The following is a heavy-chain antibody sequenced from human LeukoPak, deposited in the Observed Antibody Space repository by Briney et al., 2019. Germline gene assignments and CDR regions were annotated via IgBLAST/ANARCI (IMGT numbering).Heavy chain of an antibody. Sequence: GASVKVSCKVSGDSLNELSIHWVRQAPGKGLEWMGGFEPEEGETLHAEKFEGRVNMTEDTSTGTAYLELSSLRSEDMAVYYCATLKVLWFGYWGQGTLVTVSS. D-gene: IGHD3-10*01. CDR3: ATLKVLWFGY. J-gene: IGHJ4*02. V-gene: IGHV1-24*01. CDR2: FEPEEGET. CDR1: GDSLNELS.